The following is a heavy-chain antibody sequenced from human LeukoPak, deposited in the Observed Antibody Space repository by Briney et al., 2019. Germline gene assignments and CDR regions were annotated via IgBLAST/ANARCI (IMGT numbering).Heavy chain of an antibody. CDR1: GHSFTTYW. D-gene: IGHD3-22*01. CDR2: IYPSDSDT. V-gene: IGHV5-51*01. CDR3: ARKILPYYYDSSGSNDAFDI. J-gene: IGHJ3*02. Sequence: GESLKISCTGSGHSFTTYWIGWVRQMPGKGLEWMGIIYPSDSDTRYRPSSQGQVTISADKSIRTAYLQWSSLKASDTAMYYCARKILPYYYDSSGSNDAFDIWGQGTMVTVSS.